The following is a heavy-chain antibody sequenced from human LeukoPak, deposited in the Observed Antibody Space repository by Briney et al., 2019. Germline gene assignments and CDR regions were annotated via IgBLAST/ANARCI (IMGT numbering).Heavy chain of an antibody. D-gene: IGHD2-2*01. J-gene: IGHJ4*02. CDR1: GFPFSSNG. Sequence: GGSLRLSCAASGFPFSSNGMSWVRQAPGKGLEWVSGIIGGGGSTYYADSVKGRFTISGDNSRNTLFLQMNSVRAEDTAVYYCAHGAMYQLDYWGQGTLVTVSS. V-gene: IGHV3-23*01. CDR2: IIGGGGST. CDR3: AHGAMYQLDY.